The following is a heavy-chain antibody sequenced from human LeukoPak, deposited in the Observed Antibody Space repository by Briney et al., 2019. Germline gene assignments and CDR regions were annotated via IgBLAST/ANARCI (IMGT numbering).Heavy chain of an antibody. CDR2: IRSKHYGGAI. V-gene: IGHV3-49*03. J-gene: IGHJ5*02. D-gene: IGHD3-16*01. Sequence: GGSLRLSCTASGFTFGDYAMSWFRQAPGKGLEWVGFIRSKHYGGAIEYAASVRGRFTISRDNSKNTLYLQMNSLRAEDTAVYYCAPSPGLNWFDPWGQGTLVTVSS. CDR1: GFTFGDYA. CDR3: APSPGLNWFDP.